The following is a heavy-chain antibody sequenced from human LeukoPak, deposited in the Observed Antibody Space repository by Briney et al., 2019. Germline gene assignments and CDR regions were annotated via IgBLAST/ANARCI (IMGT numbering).Heavy chain of an antibody. CDR3: ARDGSGSYYKADFDY. CDR1: GYTFTSYD. J-gene: IGHJ4*02. Sequence: WASVKVSCKASGYTFTSYDINWVRQATGQGLEWMGWMNPNSGNTGYAQKLQGRVTMTTDTSTSTAYMELRSLRSDDTAVYYCARDGSGSYYKADFDYWGQGTLVTVSS. CDR2: MNPNSGNT. V-gene: IGHV1-8*01. D-gene: IGHD3-10*01.